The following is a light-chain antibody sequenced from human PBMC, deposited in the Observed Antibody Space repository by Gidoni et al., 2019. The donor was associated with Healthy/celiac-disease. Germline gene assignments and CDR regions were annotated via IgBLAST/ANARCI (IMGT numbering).Light chain of an antibody. V-gene: IGKV1-39*01. J-gene: IGKJ1*01. Sequence: DIQRTQSPSSLSASVGDRVTITCRASQSISSYLNWYQQKPGKAPKLLIYAASSLQSGVPSRFSGSGSGTDFTLTISSLQPEDFATYYCQQSYSTPWTFXQXTKVEIK. CDR3: QQSYSTPWT. CDR2: AAS. CDR1: QSISSY.